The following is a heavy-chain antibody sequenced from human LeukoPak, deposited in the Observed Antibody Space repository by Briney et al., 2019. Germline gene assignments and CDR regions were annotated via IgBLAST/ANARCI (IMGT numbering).Heavy chain of an antibody. CDR2: ISSSSSYI. CDR1: GFTFSDYY. D-gene: IGHD3-22*01. CDR3: ARDLDYYDSSGYGFGNY. J-gene: IGHJ4*02. V-gene: IGHV3-11*06. Sequence: GGSLRLSCAASGFTFSDYYMGWIRQAPGKGLEWVSSISSSSSYIYYADSVKGRFTISRDNAKNSLYLQMNSLRAEDTAVYYCARDLDYYDSSGYGFGNYWGQGTLVTVSS.